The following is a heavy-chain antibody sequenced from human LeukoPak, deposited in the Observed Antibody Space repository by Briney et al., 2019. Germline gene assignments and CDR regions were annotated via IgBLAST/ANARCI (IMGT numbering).Heavy chain of an antibody. V-gene: IGHV3-23*01. CDR2: ISGSGGST. J-gene: IGHJ4*02. Sequence: GGSLRLSCAASGFTFSSYAMSWVRQAPGKGLEWVSVISGSGGSTNYADSVKGRFSISRDNSKNTVYLQMKSLRADDTAVYYCAKAPGYCSGGSCYDYWGQGTLVTVSS. CDR3: AKAPGYCSGGSCYDY. D-gene: IGHD2-15*01. CDR1: GFTFSSYA.